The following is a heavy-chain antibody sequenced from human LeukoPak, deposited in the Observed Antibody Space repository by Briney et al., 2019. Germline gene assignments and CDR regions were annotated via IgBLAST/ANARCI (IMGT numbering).Heavy chain of an antibody. CDR1: GYTFTGYY. CDR2: NNPNSGGT. D-gene: IGHD1-26*01. J-gene: IGHJ1*01. V-gene: IGHV1-2*02. Sequence: GASVKVSCKASGYTFTGYYLHWVRQAPGQGLDWMGWNNPNSGGTTYAQNFKGRVTMTWDTSISTAYMELSRLRSDDTAVYYCAREWELLRKYLYHWGQGTLVTVSS. CDR3: AREWELLRKYLYH.